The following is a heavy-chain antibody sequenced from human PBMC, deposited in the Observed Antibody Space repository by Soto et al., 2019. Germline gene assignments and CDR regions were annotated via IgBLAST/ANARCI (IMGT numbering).Heavy chain of an antibody. V-gene: IGHV4-31*03. CDR3: ARDPSSGWGYYFDY. D-gene: IGHD6-19*01. J-gene: IGHJ4*02. Sequence: SETLSLTCTVSGGSISIGGYDWGWIRQHPGKGLEWIGYIYYSGSTYYNPSLKSRVTISVDTSKNQFSLKLSSVTAADTAVYYCARDPSSGWGYYFDYWGQGTLVTVSS. CDR2: IYYSGST. CDR1: GGSISIGGYD.